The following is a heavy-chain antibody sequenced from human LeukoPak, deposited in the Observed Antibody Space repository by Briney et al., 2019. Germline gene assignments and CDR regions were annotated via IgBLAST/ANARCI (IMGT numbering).Heavy chain of an antibody. V-gene: IGHV3-30*18. Sequence: GGSLRLSCAASGFTFSSYGMHWFRQAPGKGLEWVAVISYDGSNKYYADSVKGRFTISRDNSKNTLYLQMNSLRAEDTAVYYCAKGSGYYYDSSGYFDYWGQGTLVTVSS. D-gene: IGHD3-22*01. CDR2: ISYDGSNK. CDR3: AKGSGYYYDSSGYFDY. CDR1: GFTFSSYG. J-gene: IGHJ4*02.